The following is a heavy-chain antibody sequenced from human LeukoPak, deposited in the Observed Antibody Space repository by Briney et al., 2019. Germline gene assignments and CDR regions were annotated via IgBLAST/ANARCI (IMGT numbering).Heavy chain of an antibody. CDR3: ATSYSNFPPTPPGMDV. Sequence: ASVKVSCKVSGYTLTELSMHWVRQAPGKGLEWMGGFDPEDGETIYAQKFQGRATMTEDTSTDTAYMELSSLRSEDTAVYYCATSYSNFPPTPPGMDVWGQGTTVTVSS. CDR2: FDPEDGET. V-gene: IGHV1-24*01. D-gene: IGHD4-11*01. CDR1: GYTLTELS. J-gene: IGHJ6*02.